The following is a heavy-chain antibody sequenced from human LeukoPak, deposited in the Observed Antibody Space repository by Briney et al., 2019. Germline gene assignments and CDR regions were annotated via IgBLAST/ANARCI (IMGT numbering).Heavy chain of an antibody. J-gene: IGHJ4*02. V-gene: IGHV3-21*01. CDR3: AREDSGSYLDY. CDR1: GFTFSSYS. D-gene: IGHD1-26*01. Sequence: GGSLRLSCAASGFTFSSYSMNWVRQAPGKGLEWVSSISSSSSYIYYADPVKGRFTISRDNAKNSLYLQMNSLRAEDTAVYYCAREDSGSYLDYWGQGTLVTVSS. CDR2: ISSSSSYI.